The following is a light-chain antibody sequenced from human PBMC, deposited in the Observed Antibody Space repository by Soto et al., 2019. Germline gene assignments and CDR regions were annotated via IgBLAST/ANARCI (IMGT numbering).Light chain of an antibody. V-gene: IGKV3-20*01. CDR2: GAT. Sequence: EILLTQSPGTLSSSPWERVNLYCRDSHSFPSIYLAYYHQTPGPAPRLIIYGATSRATVTPDRFSGSCSGTDFTPTSSRLDHEYVAVYYCQRYRTPRTFGRGTEVDIK. CDR1: HSFPSIY. CDR3: QRYRTPRT. J-gene: IGKJ4*01.